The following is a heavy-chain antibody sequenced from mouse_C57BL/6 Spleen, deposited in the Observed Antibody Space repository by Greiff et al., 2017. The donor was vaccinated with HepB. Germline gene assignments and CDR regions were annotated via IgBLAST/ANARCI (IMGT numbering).Heavy chain of an antibody. CDR3: TSPLITGTDYFDY. J-gene: IGHJ2*01. CDR1: GFNIKDYY. CDR2: IDPEDGDT. Sequence: VQLKESGAELVRPGASVKLSCTASGFNIKDYYMHWVKQRPEQGLEWIGRIDPEDGDTEYAPKFQGKATMTADTSYNTAYLQLSSLTSEDTAVYYCTSPLITGTDYFDYWGQGTTLTVSS. D-gene: IGHD4-1*01. V-gene: IGHV14-1*01.